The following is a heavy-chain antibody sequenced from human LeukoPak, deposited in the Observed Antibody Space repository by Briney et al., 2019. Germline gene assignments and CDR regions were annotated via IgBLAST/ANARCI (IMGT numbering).Heavy chain of an antibody. J-gene: IGHJ4*02. CDR2: INTNTGSP. Sequence: ASVKVSCKASEYIFTTYYIHWVRQAPGQGLEWMGWINTNTGSPTYVQGFTGRFVFSLDASVSTTYLQISSLKAEDTAVYYCAMGDGNSGFFGYWGQGTLVTVSS. V-gene: IGHV7-4-1*02. CDR1: EYIFTTYY. D-gene: IGHD4-23*01. CDR3: AMGDGNSGFFGY.